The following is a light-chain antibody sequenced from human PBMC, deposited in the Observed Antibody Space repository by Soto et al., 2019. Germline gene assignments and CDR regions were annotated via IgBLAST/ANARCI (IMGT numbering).Light chain of an antibody. Sequence: EIVLTQSPGTLSLSPTEGAALXWRASQSVNNNYLAWYQQKPGQAPRLLIYGASDRATGIPDRFTGSGSGTDFTLTINRLEPEDFAVYFCQQYGSSPQTFGQGTKVDI. CDR1: QSVNNNY. J-gene: IGKJ1*01. CDR2: GAS. CDR3: QQYGSSPQT. V-gene: IGKV3-20*01.